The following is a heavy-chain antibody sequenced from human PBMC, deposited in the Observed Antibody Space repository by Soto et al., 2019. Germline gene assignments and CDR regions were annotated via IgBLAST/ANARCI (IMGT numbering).Heavy chain of an antibody. J-gene: IGHJ5*02. CDR2: IYTSGST. CDR3: ARAYRYCSGGSCYSSQVNNWFDP. D-gene: IGHD2-15*01. V-gene: IGHV4-4*07. Sequence: SETLSLTCTVSGGSISSYYWSWIRQPAGKGLEWIGRIYTSGSTNYNPSLKSRVTMSVDTSKNQFSLKLSSVTAADTAVYYCARAYRYCSGGSCYSSQVNNWFDPWEPGILLTV. CDR1: GGSISSYY.